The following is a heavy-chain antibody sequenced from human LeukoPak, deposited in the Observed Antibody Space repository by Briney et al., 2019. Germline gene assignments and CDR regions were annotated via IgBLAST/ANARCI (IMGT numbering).Heavy chain of an antibody. CDR3: AKDRSGYSGYDLIDY. D-gene: IGHD5-12*01. Sequence: PGGSLRLSCAASGFTFSSYGMSWVRQAPGKGLEWVSAISGSGGSTYYADSVKGRFNISRDNSKNTLYLQMNSLRAEDTAVYYCAKDRSGYSGYDLIDYWGQGTLVTVSS. J-gene: IGHJ4*02. CDR1: GFTFSSYG. CDR2: ISGSGGST. V-gene: IGHV3-23*01.